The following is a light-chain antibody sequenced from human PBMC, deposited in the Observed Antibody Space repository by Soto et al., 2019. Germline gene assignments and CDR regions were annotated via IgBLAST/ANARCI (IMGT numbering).Light chain of an antibody. CDR2: DVT. Sequence: QSALTQPPSASGSPGQSVTISCTGTSSDVGTHGYVSWYQQHAGKAPKLMIYDVTKRPSGVPDRFSGSKSANTASLTVSGLQEEEEDDYYCTCYAGGNNWVFGGGTKVTVL. CDR1: SSDVGTHGY. J-gene: IGLJ2*01. V-gene: IGLV2-8*01. CDR3: TCYAGGNNWV.